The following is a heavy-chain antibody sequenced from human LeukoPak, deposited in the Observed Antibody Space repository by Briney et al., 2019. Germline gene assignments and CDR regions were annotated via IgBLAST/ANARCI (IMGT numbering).Heavy chain of an antibody. J-gene: IGHJ4*02. CDR1: GLTFSRYA. V-gene: IGHV3-23*01. Sequence: GGSLRLSCAVSGLTFSRYAMSWVRQAPGKGLEWVSAISESGGGTYYADSVKGRFTISRDNSKDTLSLQMNSLRAEDTAVYYCAKDIAQGYTFGSIEQDYWGQRTLVTVSS. CDR3: AKDIAQGYTFGSIEQDY. CDR2: ISESGGGT. D-gene: IGHD5-18*01.